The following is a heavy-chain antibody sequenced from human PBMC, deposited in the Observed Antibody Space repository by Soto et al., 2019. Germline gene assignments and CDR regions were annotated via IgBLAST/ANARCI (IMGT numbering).Heavy chain of an antibody. CDR3: AKSELSQWYFDL. CDR2: ISYDGSNV. V-gene: IGHV3-30*18. Sequence: PGGSLRLSCAASGFTFSTYGMHWVRQAPGEGLDWLAVISYDGSNVRYADSVKGRFTISRDNSKNMVYLQMNSLRGEDTAVYYCAKSELSQWYFDLWGRGTLVTVSS. D-gene: IGHD1-1*01. J-gene: IGHJ2*01. CDR1: GFTFSTYG.